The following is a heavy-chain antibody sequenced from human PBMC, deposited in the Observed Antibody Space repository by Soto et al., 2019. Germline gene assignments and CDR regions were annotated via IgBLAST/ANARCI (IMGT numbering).Heavy chain of an antibody. CDR3: ARGWVRGVMGPQFDY. CDR1: GGSISSGGYY. Sequence: SETLSLTCTVSGGSISSGGYYWSWIRQHPGKGLEWIGYIYYSGSTYYNPSLKSRVTISVDTSKNQFSLKLSSVTAADTAVYYCARGWVRGVMGPQFDYWGQGTLVTVAS. V-gene: IGHV4-31*03. J-gene: IGHJ4*02. CDR2: IYYSGST. D-gene: IGHD3-10*01.